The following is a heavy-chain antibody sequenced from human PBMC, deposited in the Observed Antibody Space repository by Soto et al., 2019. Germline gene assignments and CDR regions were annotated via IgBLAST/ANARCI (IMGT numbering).Heavy chain of an antibody. V-gene: IGHV3-53*04. J-gene: IGHJ6*02. CDR2: IYSGGST. Sequence: PGGSLRLSCAASGSTVSSNYMSWVRQAPGKGLEWVSVIYSGGSTYYADSVKGRFTISRHNSKNTLYLQMNRLRSDDTAVYYCARERGLPSIVGATDLYYYYGMDVWGQGTTVTVSS. D-gene: IGHD1-26*01. CDR1: GSTVSSNY. CDR3: ARERGLPSIVGATDLYYYYGMDV.